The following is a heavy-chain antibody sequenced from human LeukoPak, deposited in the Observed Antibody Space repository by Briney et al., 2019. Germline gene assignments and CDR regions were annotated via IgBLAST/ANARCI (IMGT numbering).Heavy chain of an antibody. D-gene: IGHD2-2*03. Sequence: KVSCKASGYTFTGYYMHWVRQAPGQGLEWMGWINPSSGGTNYAQKFQGRVTMTRDTSISTAYMELSRLRSDDTAVYYCARDGYCSSTSCYLGGMDVWGQGTTVTVSS. V-gene: IGHV1-2*02. J-gene: IGHJ6*02. CDR2: INPSSGGT. CDR1: GYTFTGYY. CDR3: ARDGYCSSTSCYLGGMDV.